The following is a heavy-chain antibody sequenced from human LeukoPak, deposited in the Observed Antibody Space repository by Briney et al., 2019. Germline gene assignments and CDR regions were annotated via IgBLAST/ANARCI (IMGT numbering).Heavy chain of an antibody. CDR1: GFTFSSYS. J-gene: IGHJ5*02. CDR2: INHSGST. Sequence: GSLRLSCAASGFTFSSYSMNWVRQPPGKGLEWIGEINHSGSTNYNPSLKSRVTISVDTSKNQFSLRLSSVTAADTAVYYCARGGGYCSGGSCQNWFDPWGQGTLVTVSS. D-gene: IGHD2-15*01. CDR3: ARGGGYCSGGSCQNWFDP. V-gene: IGHV4-34*01.